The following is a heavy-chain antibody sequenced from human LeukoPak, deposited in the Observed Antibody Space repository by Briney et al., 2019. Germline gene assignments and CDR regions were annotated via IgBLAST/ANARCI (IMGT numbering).Heavy chain of an antibody. CDR1: GDTFSSYA. V-gene: IGHV1-69*06. D-gene: IGHD2-15*01. J-gene: IGHJ6*04. CDR2: IIPIFGTA. CDR3: ARDCSGGSCYPDYYYGMDV. Sequence: ASVKVSCKASGDTFSSYAISWVRQAPGQGLEWMGGIIPIFGTANYAQKFQGRVTITADKSTSTAYMELSSLRSEDTAVYYCARDCSGGSCYPDYYYGMDVWGKGTTVTVSS.